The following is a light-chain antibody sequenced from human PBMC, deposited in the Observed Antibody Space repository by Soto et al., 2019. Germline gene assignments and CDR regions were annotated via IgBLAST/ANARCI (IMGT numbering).Light chain of an antibody. J-gene: IGKJ5*01. CDR2: AAS. CDR3: QQAISFTIT. CDR1: QFISTY. Sequence: QTTQSPSSVSASIGDRLANTCRASQFISTYLGWYQQKPGKAPKXXIYAASSLQTGVPSRFSGTGSGTDFTLTISSLKTEDFGTYYCQQAISFTITFGQGTRLEIK. V-gene: IGKV1-12*01.